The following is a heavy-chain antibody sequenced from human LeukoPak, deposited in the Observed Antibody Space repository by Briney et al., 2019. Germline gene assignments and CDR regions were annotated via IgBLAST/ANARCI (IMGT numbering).Heavy chain of an antibody. CDR2: ISAYNGNT. V-gene: IGHV1-18*01. D-gene: IGHD3-9*01. Sequence: RASVKVSCKSSGYTFTSYGISWVRQAPGQGLEWMGWISAYNGNTNYAQKLQGRVTMTTDTSTSTAYMELRSLRSDDTAVYYCARGSPGYFAWLSPFDYWGQGTLVTVSS. J-gene: IGHJ4*02. CDR3: ARGSPGYFAWLSPFDY. CDR1: GYTFTSYG.